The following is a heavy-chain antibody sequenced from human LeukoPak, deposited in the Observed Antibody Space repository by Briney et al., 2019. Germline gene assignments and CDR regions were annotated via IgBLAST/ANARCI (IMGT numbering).Heavy chain of an antibody. Sequence: ASVKVSCKASGYTFTGCYMHWVRQAPGQGLEWMGWINPNGGGTNYAQKFQGRVTMTRDTSISTAYMELSRLRSDDTAVYYCASTPAGGSKRPVYDAFDIWGQGTMVTVSS. J-gene: IGHJ3*02. V-gene: IGHV1-2*02. CDR3: ASTPAGGSKRPVYDAFDI. CDR1: GYTFTGCY. CDR2: INPNGGGT. D-gene: IGHD1-26*01.